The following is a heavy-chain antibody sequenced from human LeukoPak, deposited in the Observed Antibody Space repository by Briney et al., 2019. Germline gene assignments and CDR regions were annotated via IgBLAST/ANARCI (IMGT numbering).Heavy chain of an antibody. CDR1: GGTFSSYA. D-gene: IGHD1-26*01. Sequence: SVKVSFKASGGTFSSYAISWVRQAPGQGLEWMGRIIPILGIANYAQKFQGRVTITADKSTSTAYMELSSLRSEDTAVYYCARGLVGATYWFDPWGQGTLVTVSS. J-gene: IGHJ5*02. V-gene: IGHV1-69*04. CDR3: ARGLVGATYWFDP. CDR2: IIPILGIA.